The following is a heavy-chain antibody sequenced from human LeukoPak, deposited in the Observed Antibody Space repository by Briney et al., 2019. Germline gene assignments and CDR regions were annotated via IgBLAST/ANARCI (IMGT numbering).Heavy chain of an antibody. CDR1: GYTFTGNF. J-gene: IGHJ3*02. CDR3: ARGGIEVPAFDI. V-gene: IGHV1-2*02. CDR2: INPKSGAT. Sequence: ASVKVSCKASGYTFTGNFIHWVRQAPGQGLEWVGLINPKSGATTYAQRFQGRLTLTRDTSINTAFMELDTLGSDDTAVYYCARGGIEVPAFDIWGRGTMVTVSS. D-gene: IGHD1-26*01.